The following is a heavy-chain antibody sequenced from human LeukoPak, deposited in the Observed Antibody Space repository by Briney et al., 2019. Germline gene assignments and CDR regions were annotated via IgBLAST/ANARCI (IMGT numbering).Heavy chain of an antibody. CDR2: ISYDGSNT. Sequence: GGSLRRSCAASGFTCSSYGMHRLRQAPGQGLVWVAVISYDGSNTYYADSVKGRFTISRDNSKNMLYLQMNSLRAEDMAVYYCAKPYYYGSRSYMDYWGQGTLVTVSS. CDR1: GFTCSSYG. V-gene: IGHV3-30*18. CDR3: AKPYYYGSRSYMDY. J-gene: IGHJ4*02. D-gene: IGHD3-10*01.